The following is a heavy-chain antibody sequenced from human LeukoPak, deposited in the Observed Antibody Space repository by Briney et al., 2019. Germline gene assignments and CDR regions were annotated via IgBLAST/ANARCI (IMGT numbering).Heavy chain of an antibody. CDR3: ARDYYGSGRLAFDI. J-gene: IGHJ3*02. CDR2: IYYSVST. D-gene: IGHD3-10*01. Sequence: SETLSLTCTVAGGSISSYYWGWIRQPAGKGREWIGSIYYSVSTYYNPSLKRRVTISVDTSKNQFSLKLSSVTAADTAVYYCARDYYGSGRLAFDIWGQGTMVTVSS. CDR1: GGSISSYY. V-gene: IGHV4-39*07.